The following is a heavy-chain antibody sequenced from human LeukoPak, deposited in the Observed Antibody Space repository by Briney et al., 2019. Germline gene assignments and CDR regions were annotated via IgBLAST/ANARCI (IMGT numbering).Heavy chain of an antibody. J-gene: IGHJ5*02. V-gene: IGHV1-2*02. Sequence: ASVEVSCKASGYTFTGYYMHWVRQAPGQGLEWMGWINPNSGGTNYAQKFQGRVTMTRDTSISTAYMELSRLRSDDTAVYYCARSGITMVRGVSSWFDPWGQGTLVTVSS. CDR3: ARSGITMVRGVSSWFDP. CDR2: INPNSGGT. D-gene: IGHD3-10*01. CDR1: GYTFTGYY.